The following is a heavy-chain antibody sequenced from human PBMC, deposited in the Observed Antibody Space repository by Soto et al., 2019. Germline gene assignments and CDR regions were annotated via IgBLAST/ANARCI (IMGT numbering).Heavy chain of an antibody. CDR2: ISYDGSNK. CDR1: GFTFSSYA. CDR3: AAQEAG. Sequence: QVQLVESGGGVVQPGRSLRLSCAASGFTFSSYAMHWVRQAPGKGLEWVAVISYDGSNKYYADSVKGRFTISRDNSKNPLYLQMNSLRAGDTAVYYCAAQEAGWGQGTLVTVSS. J-gene: IGHJ4*02. V-gene: IGHV3-30-3*01.